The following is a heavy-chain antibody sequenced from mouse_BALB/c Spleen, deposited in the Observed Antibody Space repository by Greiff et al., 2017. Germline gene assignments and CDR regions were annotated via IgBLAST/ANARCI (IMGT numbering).Heavy chain of an antibody. CDR2: ISSGGST. CDR1: GFTFSSYA. Sequence: EVHLVESGGGLVKPGGSLKLSCAASGFTFSSYAMSWVRQTPEKRLEWVASISSGGSTYYPDSVKGRFTISRDNARNILYLQMSSLRSEDTAMYYCARGLQRGAMDYWGQGTSVTVSS. J-gene: IGHJ4*01. CDR3: ARGLQRGAMDY. V-gene: IGHV5-6-5*01. D-gene: IGHD2-10*01.